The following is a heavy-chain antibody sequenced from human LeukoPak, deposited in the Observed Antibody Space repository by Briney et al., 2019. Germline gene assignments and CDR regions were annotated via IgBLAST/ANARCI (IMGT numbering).Heavy chain of an antibody. Sequence: GASVKVSCKASEYTCSSCAINWVRQAPGQGLVYMGWIDTKTGNPTYAQGFTGRFVFSLDTSVSTAYLQISSLKAEDTAVYYCAIHPSDSSGYFSYWGQGALVTVSS. V-gene: IGHV7-4-1*02. CDR2: IDTKTGNP. CDR1: EYTCSSCA. D-gene: IGHD3-22*01. CDR3: AIHPSDSSGYFSY. J-gene: IGHJ4*02.